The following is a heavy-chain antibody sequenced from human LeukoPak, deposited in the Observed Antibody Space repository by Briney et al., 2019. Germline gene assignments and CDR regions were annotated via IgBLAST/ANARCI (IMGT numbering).Heavy chain of an antibody. V-gene: IGHV1-69*13. D-gene: IGHD6-19*01. CDR2: IIPIFGTA. CDR3: ARARAGPGIAVAGTIDY. Sequence: ASVKVSCKASGGTFSSYAISWVRQAPGQGLEWMGGIIPIFGTANYAQKFQGRVTITADESTSTAYMELSSLRSEDTAVYYCARARAGPGIAVAGTIDYWGQGTLVTVSS. J-gene: IGHJ4*02. CDR1: GGTFSSYA.